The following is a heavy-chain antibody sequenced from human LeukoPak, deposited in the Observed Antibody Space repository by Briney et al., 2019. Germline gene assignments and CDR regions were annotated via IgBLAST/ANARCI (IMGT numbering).Heavy chain of an antibody. Sequence: SGTLSLTCAVSGGSISSSNWWSWVRQPPGKGLEWIGEIYHSGSTNYNPSLKSRVTISVDKSKNQFSLKLSSVTAADTAVYYCARGLRWFGDGTDWFDPWGQGTLVTVSS. J-gene: IGHJ5*02. CDR2: IYHSGST. V-gene: IGHV4-4*02. D-gene: IGHD4-23*01. CDR1: GGSISSSNW. CDR3: ARGLRWFGDGTDWFDP.